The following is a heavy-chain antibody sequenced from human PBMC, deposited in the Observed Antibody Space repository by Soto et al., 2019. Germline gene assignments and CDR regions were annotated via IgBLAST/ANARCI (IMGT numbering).Heavy chain of an antibody. CDR1: GYTFTGYY. CDR3: ARDMHHGDDYYYGMDV. D-gene: IGHD4-17*01. CDR2: INPNSGGT. V-gene: IGHV1-2*02. Sequence: ASVKVSCKASGYTFTGYYMHWVRQAPGQGLEWMGWINPNSGGTNYAQKFPGRVTMTRDTSISTAYMELSRLRSDDTAVYYCARDMHHGDDYYYGMDVWGQGTTVTVSS. J-gene: IGHJ6*02.